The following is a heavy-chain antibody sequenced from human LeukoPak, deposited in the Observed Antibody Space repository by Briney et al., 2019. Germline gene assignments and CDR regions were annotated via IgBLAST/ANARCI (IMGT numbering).Heavy chain of an antibody. CDR3: AKTTIGYSSGRYPGWPVDY. V-gene: IGHV3-23*01. D-gene: IGHD6-19*01. J-gene: IGHJ4*02. CDR2: ISGSGGST. Sequence: GGSLRLSCAASGFTFSSYAMNWVRQAPGKGLEWVSVISGSGGSTNYADSEKGRFTISRDNSKNTLSLQMNSLRAEDTAVYYCAKTTIGYSSGRYPGWPVDYWGQGTLVTVSS. CDR1: GFTFSSYA.